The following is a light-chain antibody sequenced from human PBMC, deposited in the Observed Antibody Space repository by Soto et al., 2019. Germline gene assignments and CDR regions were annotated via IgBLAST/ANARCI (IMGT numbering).Light chain of an antibody. J-gene: IGKJ4*01. V-gene: IGKV3-11*01. Sequence: EIVLTQSPVTLSLSPGERATLSCRASQSVRSYLAWYQQKPGQAPRLLIYDAFKRATGIPARFSGSGSGTAFTLTISSLEPEDFAVYCCQQRSNWPSTFGGGTKVEIK. CDR3: QQRSNWPST. CDR2: DAF. CDR1: QSVRSY.